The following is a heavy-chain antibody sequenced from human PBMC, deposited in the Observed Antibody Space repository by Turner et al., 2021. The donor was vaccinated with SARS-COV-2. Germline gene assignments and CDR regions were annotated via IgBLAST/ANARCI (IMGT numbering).Heavy chain of an antibody. Sequence: QVQLQESGPGLLKPSETLSLTCTVSGGSISNYYWSWIRQPPGKGLEWIGYIYYSGSTNYNPSLESRVTISVDTSRNQFSLNLTSVTAADTAIYYCARETVNNWVDPWGQGTLVTVSS. D-gene: IGHD2-21*02. CDR2: IYYSGST. J-gene: IGHJ5*02. V-gene: IGHV4-59*01. CDR1: GGSISNYY. CDR3: ARETVNNWVDP.